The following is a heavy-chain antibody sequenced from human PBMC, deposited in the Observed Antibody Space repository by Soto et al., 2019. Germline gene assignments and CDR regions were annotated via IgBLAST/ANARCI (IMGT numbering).Heavy chain of an antibody. CDR2: IYHSGST. CDR3: ARGLWWYLDNWFDP. Sequence: SETLSLTCAVSGGSISSGGYSWSWIRQPPGKGLEWIGYIYHSGSTYYNPSLKSRVTISVDRSKNQFSLKLSSVTAADTAVYYCARGLWWYLDNWFDPWGQGTLVTVSS. CDR1: GGSISSGGYS. D-gene: IGHD2-21*01. V-gene: IGHV4-30-2*01. J-gene: IGHJ5*02.